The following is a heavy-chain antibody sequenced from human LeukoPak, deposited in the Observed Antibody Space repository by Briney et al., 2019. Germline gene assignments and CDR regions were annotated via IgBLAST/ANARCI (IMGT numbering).Heavy chain of an antibody. CDR2: ISSSSSYI. J-gene: IGHJ5*02. CDR3: ARGRWFGESHKYNWFDP. D-gene: IGHD3-10*01. V-gene: IGHV3-21*01. CDR1: GFTFSSYA. Sequence: PGGSLRLSCAASGFTFSSYAMNWVRQAPGKGLEWVSSISSSSSYIYYADSVKGRFTISRDNAKNSLYLQMNSLRAEDTAVYYCARGRWFGESHKYNWFDPWGQGTLVTVSS.